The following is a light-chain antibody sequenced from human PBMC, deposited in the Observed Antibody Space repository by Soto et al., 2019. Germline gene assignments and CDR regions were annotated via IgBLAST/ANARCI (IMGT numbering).Light chain of an antibody. CDR3: RKYNSAPRT. CDR2: AAS. V-gene: IGKV1-27*01. J-gene: IGKJ1*01. Sequence: DIQMTQSPSSLSASVGDRVTITCRASQGISNYLAWYQQKPGKVPKLLIYAASTLQSGVPSRFSGSGSGTDFTLTISSLQSEEVASYYCRKYNSAPRTFGQGTKVEIK. CDR1: QGISNY.